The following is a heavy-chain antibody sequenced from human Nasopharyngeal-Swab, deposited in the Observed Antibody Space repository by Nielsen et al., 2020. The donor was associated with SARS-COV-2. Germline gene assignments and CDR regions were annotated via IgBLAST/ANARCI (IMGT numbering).Heavy chain of an antibody. CDR3: ARVRRGSGWPQEVYYFDY. J-gene: IGHJ4*02. D-gene: IGHD6-19*01. V-gene: IGHV4-34*01. CDR1: GGSFSGYY. Sequence: ESLKISCAVYGGSFSGYYWSWIRQPPGKGLEWIGEINHSGSTNYNPSLKSRVTISVDTSKNQFSLKLSSVTAADTAVYYCARVRRGSGWPQEVYYFDYWGQGTLVTVSS. CDR2: INHSGST.